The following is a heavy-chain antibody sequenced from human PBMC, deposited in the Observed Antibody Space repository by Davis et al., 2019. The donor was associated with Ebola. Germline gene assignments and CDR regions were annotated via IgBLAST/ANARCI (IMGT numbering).Heavy chain of an antibody. Sequence: AASVKVSCKASGYIFTAYGITWVRQAPGQGLEWMGWISADNENPDYAPKLQGRVTMSADTSTTTTYMELQNLRPDDTAVYFCVRGGGSYYADYWGQGTLITVSS. CDR1: GYIFTAYG. D-gene: IGHD1-26*01. J-gene: IGHJ4*02. V-gene: IGHV1-18*01. CDR3: VRGGGSYYADY. CDR2: ISADNENP.